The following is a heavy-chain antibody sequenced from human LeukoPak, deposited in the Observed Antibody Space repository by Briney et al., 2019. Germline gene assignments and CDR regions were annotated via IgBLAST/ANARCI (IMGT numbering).Heavy chain of an antibody. CDR3: ARGWGE. J-gene: IGHJ4*02. V-gene: IGHV3-48*03. CDR2: ISSSGSSE. CDR1: GFTFSSYE. D-gene: IGHD3-10*01. Sequence: GGSLRLSCAASGFTFSSYEMNWVRQGPGKGLEWVSYISSSGSSEYYADSVKGRFTISRDNTKQSLYLQMNSLRVEDTAVYYCARGWGEGGRGTLVTVSS.